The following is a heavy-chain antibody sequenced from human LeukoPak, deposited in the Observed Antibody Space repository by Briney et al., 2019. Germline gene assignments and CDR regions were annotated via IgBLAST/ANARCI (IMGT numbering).Heavy chain of an antibody. CDR3: ARGSSASTYYYMDV. J-gene: IGHJ6*03. CDR1: GFTFRTFP. D-gene: IGHD3-22*01. Sequence: PGGSLRLSCAASGFTFRTFPMNWIRQAPGKGLEWVSAISGSGASTYYADSVKGRFTISRGDSKNTLYLQMNSLRAEDTAVYYCARGSSASTYYYMDVWGKGTTVTVSS. V-gene: IGHV3-23*01. CDR2: ISGSGAST.